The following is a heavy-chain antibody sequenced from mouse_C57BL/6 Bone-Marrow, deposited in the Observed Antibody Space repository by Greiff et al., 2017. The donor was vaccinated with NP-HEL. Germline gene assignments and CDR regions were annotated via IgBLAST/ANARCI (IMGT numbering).Heavy chain of an antibody. D-gene: IGHD1-1*01. J-gene: IGHJ2*01. CDR3: ARDTTVVATSGFDY. CDR2: IDPSDSYT. CDR1: GYTFTSYW. Sequence: VQLQQPGAELVMPGASVKLSCKASGYTFTSYWMHWVKQRPGQGLEWIGEIDPSDSYTNYNQKFKGKSTLTVDKSSSTAYMQLSSLTSEDPAVYYCARDTTVVATSGFDYWGQGTTLTVSS. V-gene: IGHV1-69*01.